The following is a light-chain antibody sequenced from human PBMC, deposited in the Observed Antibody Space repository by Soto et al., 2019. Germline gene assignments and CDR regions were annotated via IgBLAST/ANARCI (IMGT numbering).Light chain of an antibody. V-gene: IGKV3-15*01. CDR3: QQYSNWPPWT. J-gene: IGKJ1*01. CDR2: DAS. CDR1: QSVSSK. Sequence: ETVMMQSPATLSVSPGEGATLSCRASQSVSSKLAWYQQKPGQAPRLLIYDASTRATGIPARFSGSGSETEVTLTISRLQSEDFAVYYCQQYSNWPPWTFGQGTKVEIK.